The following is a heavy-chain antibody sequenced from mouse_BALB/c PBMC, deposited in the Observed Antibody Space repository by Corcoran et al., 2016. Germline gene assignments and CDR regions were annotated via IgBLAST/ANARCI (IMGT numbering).Heavy chain of an antibody. CDR2: IDPANGNT. Sequence: EVQLQQSGAELVKPGASVKLSCTDSGFNIKDTYMHWVKQRPEQVLELIGRIDPANGNTKYDPKFQGKATITADTSSNTAYLQLSSLTSEYTAVYYCARWDWYFDVWGAGTTVTVSS. J-gene: IGHJ1*01. CDR3: ARWDWYFDV. V-gene: IGHV14-3*02. CDR1: GFNIKDTY.